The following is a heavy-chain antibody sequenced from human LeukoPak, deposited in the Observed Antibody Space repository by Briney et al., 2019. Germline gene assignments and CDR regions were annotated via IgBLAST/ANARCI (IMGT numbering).Heavy chain of an antibody. CDR3: ARKDVGFDY. Sequence: PGGSLRLSCAASGFTFRSYAMNWVRQAPGKGLEWVSYISTSVNTRYYADSVKGRFTISRDNAKNSLYLQMNSLRAEDTAVYYCARKDVGFDYWGQGTLVSVSS. D-gene: IGHD1-26*01. J-gene: IGHJ4*02. V-gene: IGHV3-48*03. CDR2: ISTSVNTR. CDR1: GFTFRSYA.